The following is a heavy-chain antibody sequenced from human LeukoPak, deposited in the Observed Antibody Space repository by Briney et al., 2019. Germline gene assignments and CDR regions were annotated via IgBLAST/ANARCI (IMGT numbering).Heavy chain of an antibody. V-gene: IGHV4-34*01. CDR2: INHSGST. J-gene: IGHJ3*02. D-gene: IGHD2-2*01. CDR3: ARQGGGIVVVPAAITRSDAFDI. CDR1: GGSFSGYY. Sequence: SETLSLTCAVYGGSFSGYYWSWIRQPPGKGLEWIGEINHSGSTNYNPSLKSRVTISVDTSKNQFSLKLSSVTAADTAVYYCARQGGGIVVVPAAITRSDAFDIWGQGTMVTVSS.